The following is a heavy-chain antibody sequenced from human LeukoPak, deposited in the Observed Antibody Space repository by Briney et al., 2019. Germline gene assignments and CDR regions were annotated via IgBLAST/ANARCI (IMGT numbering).Heavy chain of an antibody. V-gene: IGHV4-34*01. D-gene: IGHD2-21*02. Sequence: SETLSLTCAVYGGSFSGYYWSWIRQPPGKGLEWIGEINHSGSTNYNPSLKSRVTISVDTSKNQFSLKLSSVTAADTAVYYCARDGTKAYCGGDCRAHDYWGQGTLVTVSS. J-gene: IGHJ4*02. CDR2: INHSGST. CDR3: ARDGTKAYCGGDCRAHDY. CDR1: GGSFSGYY.